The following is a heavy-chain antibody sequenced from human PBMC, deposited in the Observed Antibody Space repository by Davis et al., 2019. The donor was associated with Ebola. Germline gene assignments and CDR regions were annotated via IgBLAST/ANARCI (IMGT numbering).Heavy chain of an antibody. D-gene: IGHD1-26*01. CDR2: IIPIFGTA. Sequence: SVKVSCKASGGTFSSYSISWVRQAPGQGLEWMGGIIPIFGTASYTQKFQDRVTITADESTSTAYMELSSLRSEDTAVYYCARTSGSYYYYGMDVWGKGTTVTVSS. CDR3: ARTSGSYYYYGMDV. CDR1: GGTFSSYS. V-gene: IGHV1-69*13. J-gene: IGHJ6*04.